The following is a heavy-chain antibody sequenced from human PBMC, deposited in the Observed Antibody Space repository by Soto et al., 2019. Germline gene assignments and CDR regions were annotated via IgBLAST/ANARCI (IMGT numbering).Heavy chain of an antibody. Sequence: GSLRLSCAASGFRFSAYAMHWVRQAPGKGLEWVAVISYEGSNRFYADSVKGRFTVSRDNSKNMVYLQMNSLRGEDTAVFYCAKDYGDYNFNYGMDVWGQGTTVTVSS. CDR1: GFRFSAYA. CDR2: ISYEGSNR. V-gene: IGHV3-30*18. CDR3: AKDYGDYNFNYGMDV. D-gene: IGHD4-17*01. J-gene: IGHJ6*02.